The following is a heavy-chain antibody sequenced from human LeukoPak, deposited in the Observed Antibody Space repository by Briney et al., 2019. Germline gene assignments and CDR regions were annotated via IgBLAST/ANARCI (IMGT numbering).Heavy chain of an antibody. CDR2: IKQDGSEK. J-gene: IGHJ4*02. Sequence: GGSLRLSCAASGFTFSSYSMNWVRQAPGKGLEWVANIKQDGSEKYYVDSVKGRFTISRDNAKNTLSLQMNSLRTEDTAIYYCARDSPYSARGQPADYWGQGTLVTVSS. D-gene: IGHD6-6*01. V-gene: IGHV3-7*01. CDR1: GFTFSSYS. CDR3: ARDSPYSARGQPADY.